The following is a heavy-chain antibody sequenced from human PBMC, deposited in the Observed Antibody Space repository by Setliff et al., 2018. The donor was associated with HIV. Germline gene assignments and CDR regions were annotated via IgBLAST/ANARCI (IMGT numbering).Heavy chain of an antibody. Sequence: SETLSLTCTVSGGSISSYYWSWTRQPPGKGLEWIGYIYYSGSTKHNPSLKSRVTISLDTSKNQFSLKLSSVTAADTAVYYCARVSCSSWYSIPRYYYYSMDVWGNGTTVTVSS. J-gene: IGHJ6*03. CDR1: GGSISSYY. CDR2: IYYSGST. CDR3: ARVSCSSWYSIPRYYYYSMDV. V-gene: IGHV4-59*01. D-gene: IGHD6-13*01.